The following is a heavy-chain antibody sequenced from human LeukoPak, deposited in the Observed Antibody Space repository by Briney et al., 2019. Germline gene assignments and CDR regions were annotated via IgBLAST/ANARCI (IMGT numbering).Heavy chain of an antibody. V-gene: IGHV3-21*01. D-gene: IGHD4-11*01. CDR3: ATDDYSNYVLDY. J-gene: IGHJ4*02. Sequence: PGGSLRLSCAASGFTFSSYSMNWVRQAPGKGLEWVSSISSSSSYIYYADSVKGRFTISRDNAKNSLYLQMNSLRAEDTAVYYCATDDYSNYVLDYWGQGTLVTVSS. CDR2: ISSSSSYI. CDR1: GFTFSSYS.